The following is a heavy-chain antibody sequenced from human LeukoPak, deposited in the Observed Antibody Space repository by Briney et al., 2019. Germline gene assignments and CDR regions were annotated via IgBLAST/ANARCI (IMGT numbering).Heavy chain of an antibody. J-gene: IGHJ4*02. CDR2: IKSKTDGGTT. V-gene: IGHV3-15*07. CDR1: GFTFSGYG. D-gene: IGHD3-22*01. CDR3: TTVYDSSGYYRRGFDY. Sequence: GGSLRLSCAASGFTFSGYGMNWVRQAPGKGLEWVGRIKSKTDGGTTDYAAPVKGRFTISRDDSKNTLYLQMNSLKTEDTAVYYCTTVYDSSGYYRRGFDYWGQGTLVTVSS.